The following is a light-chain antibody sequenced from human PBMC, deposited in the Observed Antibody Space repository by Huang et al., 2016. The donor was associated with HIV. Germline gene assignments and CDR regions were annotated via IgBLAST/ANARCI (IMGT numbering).Light chain of an antibody. CDR1: QSVTIQY. V-gene: IGKV3-20*01. Sequence: EIVLTQSPGTLSLFPGESATLSCRASQSVTIQYLAWYQQKPGQSPRLLIYGASRRATGIPDRFSGIGSGTDFTLTISRLEPEDFAVYYCQQYDESPFNFGPGTKVDIK. CDR2: GAS. J-gene: IGKJ3*01. CDR3: QQYDESPFN.